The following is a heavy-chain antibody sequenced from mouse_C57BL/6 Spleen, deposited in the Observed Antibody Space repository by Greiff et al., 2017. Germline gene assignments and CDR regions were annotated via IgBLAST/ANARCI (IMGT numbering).Heavy chain of an antibody. CDR2: IYPGSGST. J-gene: IGHJ2*01. D-gene: IGHD1-1*01. V-gene: IGHV1-55*01. CDR1: GYTFTSYW. CDR3: ARGHYYGISLDY. Sequence: QVQLQQPGAELVKPGASVKMSCKASGYTFTSYWITWVKQRPGQGLEWIGDIYPGSGSTNYNEKFKSKATLTVDTSTSTAYMQLSSLTSEDAAVYYCARGHYYGISLDYWGKGTTLTVAS.